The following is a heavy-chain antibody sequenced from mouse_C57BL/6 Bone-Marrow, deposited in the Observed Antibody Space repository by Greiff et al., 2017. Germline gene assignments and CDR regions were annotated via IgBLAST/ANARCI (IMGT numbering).Heavy chain of an antibody. D-gene: IGHD1-1*01. CDR3: ARSDYGAWFAY. Sequence: QVQLQQSGAELARPGASVKLSCTASGYTFTSYGISWVKQRTGQGLEWIGEIYPRSGNTYYTEKFKGKATLTADKSSSTAYMELRSLTSEDSAVYVCARSDYGAWFAYWGQGTLVTVSA. V-gene: IGHV1-81*01. J-gene: IGHJ3*01. CDR2: IYPRSGNT. CDR1: GYTFTSYG.